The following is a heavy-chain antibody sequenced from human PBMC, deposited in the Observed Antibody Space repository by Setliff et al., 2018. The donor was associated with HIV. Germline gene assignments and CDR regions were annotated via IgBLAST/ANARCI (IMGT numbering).Heavy chain of an antibody. Sequence: GSLRLSCTASGFTFGDYAMSWVRQSPGRGLEWIGEINQSGNTNFNPSLKSRLIISVDTSKSQFSLKLTSVTAADTALYYCAREGGQGYSGSGSFYHRNFDLWGRGTLVTVSS. CDR2: INQSGNT. CDR1: GFTFGDYA. D-gene: IGHD3-10*01. CDR3: AREGGQGYSGSGSFYHRNFDL. V-gene: IGHV4-34*01. J-gene: IGHJ2*01.